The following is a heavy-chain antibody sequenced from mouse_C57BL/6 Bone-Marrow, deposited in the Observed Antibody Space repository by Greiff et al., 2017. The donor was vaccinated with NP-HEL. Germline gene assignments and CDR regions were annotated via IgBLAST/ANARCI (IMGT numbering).Heavy chain of an antibody. CDR3: TVTTIPTFYYIDY. J-gene: IGHJ2*01. D-gene: IGHD1-1*01. Sequence: QVQLQQSGAELVRPGASVTLSCKASGYTFTDYEMHWVKQTPVHGLEWIGAIDPETGGTAYNQKFKGKAILTADKSSSTAYMELRSLTSEDSAVYYWTVTTIPTFYYIDYWGQGTTLTVSS. V-gene: IGHV1-15*01. CDR2: IDPETGGT. CDR1: GYTFTDYE.